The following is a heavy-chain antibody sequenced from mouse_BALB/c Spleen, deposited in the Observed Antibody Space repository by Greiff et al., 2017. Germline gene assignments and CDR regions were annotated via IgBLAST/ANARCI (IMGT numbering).Heavy chain of an antibody. CDR2: ISSGGSYT. CDR3: ARTRGITTVVAKDY. CDR1: GFTFSSYG. Sequence: EAQLVESGGDLVKPGGSLKLSCAASGFTFSSYGMSWVRQTPDKRLEWVATISSGGSYTYYPDSVKGRFTISRDNAKNTLYLQMSSLKSEDTAMYYCARTRGITTVVAKDYWGQGTTLTVSS. D-gene: IGHD1-1*01. V-gene: IGHV5-6*01. J-gene: IGHJ2*01.